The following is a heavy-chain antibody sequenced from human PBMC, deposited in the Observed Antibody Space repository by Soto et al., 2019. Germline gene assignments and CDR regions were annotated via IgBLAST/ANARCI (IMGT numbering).Heavy chain of an antibody. V-gene: IGHV3-7*01. D-gene: IGHD3-10*02. J-gene: IGHJ4*03. CDR3: ARVAYVNECSLDC. CDR2: IKQDGSEK. Sequence: SRVRQTQGKGLEWVANIKQDGSEKYYVDSVKGRFTLSRDNAKNSLHLQMDSLRAEDTAMYFCARVAYVNECSLDCCGQGTLV.